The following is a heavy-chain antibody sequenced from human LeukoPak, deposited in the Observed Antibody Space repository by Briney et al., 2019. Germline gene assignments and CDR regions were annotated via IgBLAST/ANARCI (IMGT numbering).Heavy chain of an antibody. CDR2: ISGSGDDI. D-gene: IGHD3-22*01. J-gene: IGHJ4*02. CDR1: GFSFSNYY. V-gene: IGHV3-11*01. Sequence: GGSLRLSCAACGFSFSNYYMSWIRQTPGKGLEWLSYISGSGDDIHHADSVKGRFTISRDNARNSLYLQMNSLRAEDTAMYYCVRDIRAVGITLYFDYWGQGILVTVTS. CDR3: VRDIRAVGITLYFDY.